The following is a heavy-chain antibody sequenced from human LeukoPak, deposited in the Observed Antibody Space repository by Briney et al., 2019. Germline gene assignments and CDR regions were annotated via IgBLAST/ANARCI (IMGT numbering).Heavy chain of an antibody. CDR3: ARSRGYSYGSLLYYFDY. CDR1: GGTFSSYA. CDR2: IIPIFGTA. V-gene: IGHV1-69*13. J-gene: IGHJ4*02. D-gene: IGHD5-18*01. Sequence: SVKVSCTASGGTFSSYAISWVRQAPGQGLEWMGGIIPIFGTANYAQKFQGRVTITADESTSTAYMELSSLRSEDTAVYYCARSRGYSYGSLLYYFDYWGQGTLVTVSS.